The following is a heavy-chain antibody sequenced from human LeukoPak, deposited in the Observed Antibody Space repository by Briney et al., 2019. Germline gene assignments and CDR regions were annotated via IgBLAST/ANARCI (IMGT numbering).Heavy chain of an antibody. CDR1: GFTFSNYA. D-gene: IGHD4-17*01. Sequence: GGSLRLSCAASGFTFSNYAIHWVRQAPGKGLEYASAISRNGGSTYYANSVKGRFTIFRDNSKNTLFLQMGSLRAEDMAVYYCARVGDIDAFDIWGQGTMVTVSS. CDR2: ISRNGGST. CDR3: ARVGDIDAFDI. V-gene: IGHV3-64*01. J-gene: IGHJ3*02.